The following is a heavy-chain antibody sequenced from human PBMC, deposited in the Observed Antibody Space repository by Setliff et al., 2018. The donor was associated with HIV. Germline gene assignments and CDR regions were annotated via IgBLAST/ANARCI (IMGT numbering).Heavy chain of an antibody. Sequence: SSETMSLTCTVSGASISSHNYYWGWIRQSPGKGLEWIASIRSSGDTYYNPSLQSRVIISVDTSNNQFSLKLTSVTAADTAVYYCTSPASPRAPNWGRGTQVTVSS. CDR3: TSPASPRAPN. V-gene: IGHV4-39*01. CDR2: IRSSGDT. J-gene: IGHJ4*02. CDR1: GASISSHNYY.